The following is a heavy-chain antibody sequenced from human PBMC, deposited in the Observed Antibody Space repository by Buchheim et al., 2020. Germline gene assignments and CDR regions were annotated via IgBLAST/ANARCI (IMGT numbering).Heavy chain of an antibody. D-gene: IGHD1-26*01. CDR1: GFAFSTCA. Sequence: EVQLLESGGALVQPGGSLRLSCAASGFAFSTCAMSWVRQAPGKGLEWVSTITGSADSTHYADSVKGRFTISRDNSKNTLYLQMNSLRAEDTAVYFCAKDNRGSCYVDYWGQGTL. CDR2: ITGSADST. V-gene: IGHV3-23*01. CDR3: AKDNRGSCYVDY. J-gene: IGHJ4*02.